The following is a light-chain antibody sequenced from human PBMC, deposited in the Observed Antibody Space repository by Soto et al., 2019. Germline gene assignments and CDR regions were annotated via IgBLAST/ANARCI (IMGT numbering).Light chain of an antibody. Sequence: QPALTQPPSVSGSPGQSVTISCTGTSSDVGSYNRVSWYQQPPGTAPKLMIYEVSYRPSGVPDRFSGSKSGNTASLTISGLQAEDEADYYCSLFTSSSTYVFGTGTKVTVL. CDR3: SLFTSSSTYV. V-gene: IGLV2-18*01. CDR1: SSDVGSYNR. CDR2: EVS. J-gene: IGLJ1*01.